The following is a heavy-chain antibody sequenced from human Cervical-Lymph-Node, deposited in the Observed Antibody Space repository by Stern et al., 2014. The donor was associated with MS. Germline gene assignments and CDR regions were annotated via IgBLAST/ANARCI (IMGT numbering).Heavy chain of an antibody. CDR2: IYSGGST. CDR3: ARERGNWSGYDY. J-gene: IGHJ4*02. V-gene: IGHV3-66*01. Sequence: AQLVESGGGLVQPGGSLRLSCAVSGFTVSSNYMTWVRQAPGKGLEWVSVIYSGGSTYYTDSVKGRFTLSRDNSKNTLYLQMNDLRVADSAVYYCARERGNWSGYDYWGQGTLVTVSS. CDR1: GFTVSSNY. D-gene: IGHD3-3*01.